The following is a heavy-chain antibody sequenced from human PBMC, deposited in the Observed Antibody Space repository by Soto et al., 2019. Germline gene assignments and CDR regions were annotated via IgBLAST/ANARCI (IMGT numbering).Heavy chain of an antibody. V-gene: IGHV3-33*01. CDR2: IWYDGSNK. J-gene: IGHJ4*02. D-gene: IGHD5-18*01. CDR3: ARDYVDTAMGIDY. Sequence: PGGSLRLSCAAPGFTFSSYGMHWVRQAPGKGLEWVAVIWYDGSNKYYADSVKGRFTISRDNSKNTLYLQMNSLRAEDTAVYYCARDYVDTAMGIDYWGQGTLVTVSS. CDR1: GFTFSSYG.